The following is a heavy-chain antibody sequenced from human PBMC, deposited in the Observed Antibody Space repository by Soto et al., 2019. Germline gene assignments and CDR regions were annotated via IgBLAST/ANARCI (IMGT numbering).Heavy chain of an antibody. CDR2: ISYDGSNK. D-gene: IGHD1-26*01. Sequence: ESGGGVVQPGRSLRLSCAASGFTFSSYAMHWVRQAPGKGLEWVAVISYDGSNKYYADSVKGRFTISRDNSKNTLYLQMNSLRAEDTAVYYCARESGSYYSFDYWGQGTLVTVSS. CDR3: ARESGSYYSFDY. CDR1: GFTFSSYA. V-gene: IGHV3-30-3*01. J-gene: IGHJ4*02.